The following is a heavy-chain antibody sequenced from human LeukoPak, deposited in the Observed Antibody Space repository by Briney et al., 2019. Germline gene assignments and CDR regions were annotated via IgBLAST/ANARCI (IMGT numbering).Heavy chain of an antibody. CDR1: GFTFRSHA. J-gene: IGHJ4*02. V-gene: IGHV3-23*01. CDR2: IYENGGTT. Sequence: PGGSLRLSRVSSGFTFRSHAMSWVRQAPEKGLEFVSGIYENGGTTYYADSVKGRFSISRDNSKNTLYLQMDSLRGEDTAVYYCAKDFRIGYSAHFDYWGQGALVTVSS. D-gene: IGHD2-21*01. CDR3: AKDFRIGYSAHFDY.